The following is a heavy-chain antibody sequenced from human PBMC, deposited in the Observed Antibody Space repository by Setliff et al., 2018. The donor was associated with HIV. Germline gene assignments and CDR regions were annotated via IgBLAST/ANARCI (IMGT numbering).Heavy chain of an antibody. CDR3: ASGYGSGTYPGD. CDR1: GGSISSSNYY. J-gene: IGHJ4*02. D-gene: IGHD3-10*01. Sequence: SETLSLTCTVSGGSISSSNYYRGWIRQPPGKGLEWIGSIYYSGNTYYNPSLKSRVTISLDTSKNQFSLKLSSVTVADTAVYYCASGYGSGTYPGDWGQGTLVTVSS. CDR2: IYYSGNT. V-gene: IGHV4-39*07.